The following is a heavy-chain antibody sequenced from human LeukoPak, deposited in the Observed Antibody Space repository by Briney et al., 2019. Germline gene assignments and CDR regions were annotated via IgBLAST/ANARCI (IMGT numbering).Heavy chain of an antibody. CDR3: AKDQQGGAGSGRFDY. D-gene: IGHD3-10*01. CDR2: ISFDGAYR. CDR1: GFTSSA. V-gene: IGHV3-30*04. Sequence: GGSLRLSCAASGFTSSAIHWVRQSPGKGLDWLAIISFDGAYRYYADSVKGRFTISRDISKNTFYLQMSSLTADDAALYYCAKDQQGGAGSGRFDYWGQGTLVTVSS. J-gene: IGHJ4*02.